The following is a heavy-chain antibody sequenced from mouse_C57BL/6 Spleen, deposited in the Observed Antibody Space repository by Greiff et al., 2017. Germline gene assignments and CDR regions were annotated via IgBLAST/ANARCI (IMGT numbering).Heavy chain of an antibody. D-gene: IGHD2-12*01. CDR1: GYTFTSYW. CDR3: ASSDDGAWFAY. J-gene: IGHJ3*01. Sequence: VQLQQPGAELVRPGSSVKLSCKASGYTFTSYWMDWVKQRPGQGLEWIGNIYPSDSETHYNQKFKDKATLTVDKSSSTAYMQLSSLTSEDSAVYYCASSDDGAWFAYWGQGTLVTVSA. V-gene: IGHV1-61*01. CDR2: IYPSDSET.